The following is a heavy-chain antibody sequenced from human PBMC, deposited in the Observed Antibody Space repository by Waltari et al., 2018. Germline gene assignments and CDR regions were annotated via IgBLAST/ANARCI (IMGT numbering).Heavy chain of an antibody. CDR3: ARDRENYYYDSSALGTPDY. CDR2: IYHSGST. D-gene: IGHD3-22*01. Sequence: QVQLQESGPGLVKPSETLSLTCAVSGYSISSGYYWGWIRQPPGKGLEWIGSIYHSGSTYYNPSLKSRVTISVDTSKNQFSLKLSSVTAADTAVYYCARDRENYYYDSSALGTPDYWGQGTLVTVSS. V-gene: IGHV4-38-2*02. J-gene: IGHJ4*02. CDR1: GYSISSGYY.